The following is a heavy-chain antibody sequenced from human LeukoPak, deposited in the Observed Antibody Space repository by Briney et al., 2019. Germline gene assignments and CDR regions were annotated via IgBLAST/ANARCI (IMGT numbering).Heavy chain of an antibody. CDR1: GWTFSGYY. CDR3: ARGRSSSWYWY. Sequence: SETLSLTCAVYGWTFSGYYWSWIRQAPGKGLEWMGEINHSGSTNYNPSLKRGVITSDTSNNQISLKLSTVTAADTAVYYCARGRSSSWYWYWGQGTLVTVSS. CDR2: INHSGST. D-gene: IGHD6-13*01. V-gene: IGHV4-34*01. J-gene: IGHJ4*02.